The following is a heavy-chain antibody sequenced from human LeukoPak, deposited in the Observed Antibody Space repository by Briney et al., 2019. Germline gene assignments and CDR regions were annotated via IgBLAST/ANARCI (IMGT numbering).Heavy chain of an antibody. V-gene: IGHV5-51*01. CDR3: ARHSLYFDY. CDR2: IYPGDSDT. Sequence: GESLKISCKGSAYNFPTYWIGWVRQMPGKGLEWMGIIYPGDSDTRYSLSFQGQVTISADKSISTAYLQWSSLKASDTAIYYCARHSLYFDYWGQGTLVTVSS. CDR1: AYNFPTYW. J-gene: IGHJ4*02.